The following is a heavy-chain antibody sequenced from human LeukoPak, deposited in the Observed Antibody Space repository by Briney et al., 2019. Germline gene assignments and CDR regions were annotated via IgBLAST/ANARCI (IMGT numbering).Heavy chain of an antibody. CDR3: ARADIVGATHY. CDR1: GYTFTSYG. CDR2: INPSGGST. Sequence: GASVKVSCKASGYTFTSYGISWVRQAPGQGLEWMGIINPSGGSTSYAQKFQGRVTMTRDTSTSTVYMELSSLRSEDTAVYYCARADIVGATHYWGQGTLVTVSS. J-gene: IGHJ4*02. V-gene: IGHV1-46*01. D-gene: IGHD1-26*01.